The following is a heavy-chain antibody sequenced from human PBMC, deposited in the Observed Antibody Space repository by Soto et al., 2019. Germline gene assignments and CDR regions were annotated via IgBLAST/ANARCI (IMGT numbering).Heavy chain of an antibody. Sequence: LRLSCAASGFTFSSYAMSWVRQAPGKGLEWVSAISGSGGSTYYADSVKGRFTISRDNSKNTLYLQMNSLRAEDTAVYYCAKDYDFWSGYYEHYYYMDVWGKGTTVTVSS. V-gene: IGHV3-23*01. J-gene: IGHJ6*03. CDR3: AKDYDFWSGYYEHYYYMDV. CDR2: ISGSGGST. CDR1: GFTFSSYA. D-gene: IGHD3-3*01.